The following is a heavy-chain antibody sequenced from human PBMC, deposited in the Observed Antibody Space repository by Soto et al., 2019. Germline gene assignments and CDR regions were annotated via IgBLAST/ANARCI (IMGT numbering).Heavy chain of an antibody. CDR2: IYHSGST. Sequence: SETLSLTCAVSGGSISSGGYSWSWIRQPPGKGLEWIGYIYHSGSTYYNPSLKSRVTISVDRSKNQFSLKLSSVTAADTAVYYCARHPSDFWFDPWGQGTLVTVSS. V-gene: IGHV4-30-2*01. D-gene: IGHD2-21*02. CDR3: ARHPSDFWFDP. CDR1: GGSISSGGYS. J-gene: IGHJ5*02.